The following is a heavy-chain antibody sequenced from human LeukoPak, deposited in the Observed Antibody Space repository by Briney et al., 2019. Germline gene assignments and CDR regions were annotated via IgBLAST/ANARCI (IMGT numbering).Heavy chain of an antibody. CDR3: ATKTPGNYPYDY. CDR1: GFTFTSAP. Sequence: GGSLRLSCVLSGFTFTSAPMNWVRQAPGKGLEWVSTSGTDGDTYYADSVKGRFTISRDNSKNTVHLQMTSLRVEDTAVYYCATKTPGNYPYDYWGQATLVIVSP. D-gene: IGHD3-22*01. J-gene: IGHJ4*02. V-gene: IGHV3-23*01. CDR2: SGTDGDT.